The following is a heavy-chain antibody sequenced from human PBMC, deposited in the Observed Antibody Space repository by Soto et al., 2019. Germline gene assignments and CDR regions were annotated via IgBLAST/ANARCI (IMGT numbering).Heavy chain of an antibody. V-gene: IGHV1-18*01. J-gene: IGHJ4*02. CDR2: LSPHKDNT. Sequence: QVQLVQSGAAVKKPGASVKVSCKTSGYTFSSIGISWVRQAPGQGLEWMGWLSPHKDNTYYAQRLQGRVTMTTDTATSTAYMELRSLRSDDTAVYFCARDLDGSGSYYTKYWGQGTLVTVSS. D-gene: IGHD3-10*01. CDR1: GYTFSSIG. CDR3: ARDLDGSGSYYTKY.